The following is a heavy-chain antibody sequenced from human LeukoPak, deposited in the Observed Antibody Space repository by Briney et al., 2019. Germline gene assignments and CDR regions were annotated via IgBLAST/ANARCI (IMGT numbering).Heavy chain of an antibody. CDR2: IKSESDGGAA. V-gene: IGHV3-15*01. J-gene: IGHJ4*02. CDR1: GFTFSSYA. Sequence: PGGSLRLSCAASGFTFSSYAVSWVRQAPGKGLEWLGRIKSESDGGAADYAAPVKGRLTISRDDSKNTLFLLMNSLKTEDTGVYYCTTDRGIGRLPIFAYWGQGTLVTVSS. CDR3: TTDRGIGRLPIFAY. D-gene: IGHD3-3*01.